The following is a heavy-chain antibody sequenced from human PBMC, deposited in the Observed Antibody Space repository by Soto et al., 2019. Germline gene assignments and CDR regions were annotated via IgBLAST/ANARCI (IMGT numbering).Heavy chain of an antibody. CDR3: ARESGGGETGIVVLAP. V-gene: IGHV1-2*02. D-gene: IGHD2-21*01. CDR2: INPRTGDT. CDR1: GSTPIDFF. Sequence: ASVKVSCKASGSTPIDFFIHWVRQAPGQGLEWMGWINPRTGDTKYPQKFQGRVTMTRDTSISTVYMELGGLTNDDTAIYYCARESGGGETGIVVLAPWGQGTLVTVSS. J-gene: IGHJ5*02.